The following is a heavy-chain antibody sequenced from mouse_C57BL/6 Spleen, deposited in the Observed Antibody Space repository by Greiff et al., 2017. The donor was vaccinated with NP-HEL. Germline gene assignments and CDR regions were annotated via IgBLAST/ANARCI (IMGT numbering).Heavy chain of an antibody. CDR2: IYPNSGST. CDR1: GYTFTSYW. CDR3: ARRGYGSSSYFDY. J-gene: IGHJ2*01. D-gene: IGHD1-1*01. Sequence: VQLQQSGAELVKPGASVKLSCKASGYTFTSYWMHWVKQRPGQGLEWIGMIYPNSGSTNYNEKFKSKATLTVDKSSSTAYMQLSSLTSEDSAVYYCARRGYGSSSYFDYWGQGTTLTVSS. V-gene: IGHV1-64*01.